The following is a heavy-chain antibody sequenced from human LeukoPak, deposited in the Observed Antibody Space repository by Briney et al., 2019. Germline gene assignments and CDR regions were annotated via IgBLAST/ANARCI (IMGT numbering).Heavy chain of an antibody. CDR2: IYYSGST. J-gene: IGHJ4*02. Sequence: SETLSLTCAVSGGSISSYLWSWIRQPPGKGLEWVSHIYYSGSTNYNPSLKSRVAISVDTSKNQFSLKLSSVTAADTAVYYCATAYDTGGYCRYWGQGTLVTVSS. D-gene: IGHD3-22*01. V-gene: IGHV4-59*01. CDR3: ATAYDTGGYCRY. CDR1: GGSISSYL.